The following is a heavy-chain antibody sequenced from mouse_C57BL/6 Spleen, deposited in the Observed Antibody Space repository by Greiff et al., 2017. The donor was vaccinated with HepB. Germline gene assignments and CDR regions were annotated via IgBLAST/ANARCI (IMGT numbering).Heavy chain of an antibody. CDR2: INPNNGGT. CDR1: GYTFTDYY. D-gene: IGHD1-1*01. Sequence: EVQLQQSGPELVKPGASVKISCKASGYTFTDYYMNWVKQSHGKSLEWIGDINPNNGGTSYNQKFKGKATLTVDKSSSTAYMELRSLTSEDSAVYYCARVYGSLYYFDYWGQGTTLTVSS. CDR3: ARVYGSLYYFDY. V-gene: IGHV1-26*01. J-gene: IGHJ2*01.